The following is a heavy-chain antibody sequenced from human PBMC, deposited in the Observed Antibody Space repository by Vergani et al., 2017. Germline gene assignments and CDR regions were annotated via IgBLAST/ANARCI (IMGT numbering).Heavy chain of an antibody. D-gene: IGHD5-12*01. CDR3: ARGRYSGYDSGFSGIGLWREPNRGTYYYYMDV. J-gene: IGHJ6*03. V-gene: IGHV3-7*03. CDR2: IKQDGSEK. Sequence: EVQMVESGGGLVQPGGSLRLSCAASGFTFSSYWMSWVRQTPGKGLEWVANIKQDGSEKYYVDSVKGRFTISRDNAKNSLYLQMNSLRAEDTAVYYCARGRYSGYDSGFSGIGLWREPNRGTYYYYMDVWGKGTTVTVPS. CDR1: GFTFSSYW.